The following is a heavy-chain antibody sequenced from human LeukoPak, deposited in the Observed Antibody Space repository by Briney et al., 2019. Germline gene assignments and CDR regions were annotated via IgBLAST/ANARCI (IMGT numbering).Heavy chain of an antibody. CDR3: AKDMGIKGVNFFYFNS. V-gene: IGHV3-9*01. J-gene: IGHJ4*02. D-gene: IGHD2-8*01. Sequence: PGRSLRLSCAASGFTFNDYAMHWVRQAPGKGLEWVSGIDWNSGKTAYADSVEGRFTISRDNAKNSLYLQMNSLKAEDTALYYCAKDMGIKGVNFFYFNSWGQGTLVTVSS. CDR1: GFTFNDYA. CDR2: IDWNSGKT.